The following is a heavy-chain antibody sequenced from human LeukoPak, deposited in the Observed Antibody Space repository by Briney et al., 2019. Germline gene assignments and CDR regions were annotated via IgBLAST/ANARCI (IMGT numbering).Heavy chain of an antibody. D-gene: IGHD6-6*01. V-gene: IGHV4-59*01. CDR2: IYHSGST. CDR3: ARGGAARLHFQN. CDR1: GGSISTYY. J-gene: IGHJ1*01. Sequence: TSETLSLTCTVSGGSISTYYWNWIRQPPGKGLEWIGYIYHSGSTNYNPSLQSRVTISVDTSKNQFSLNLNSVTAADTAVYYCARGGAARLHFQNWGQGTLVTVSS.